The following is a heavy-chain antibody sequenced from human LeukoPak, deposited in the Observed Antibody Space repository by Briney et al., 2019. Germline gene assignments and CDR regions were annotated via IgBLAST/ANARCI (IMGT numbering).Heavy chain of an antibody. Sequence: GGSLRLSCAASGFTFSSYAMNWVRQAPGKGLEWVSSISSSSYIYYADSVKGRFTISRDNAKNSLYLQMNSLRAEDTAVYYCARTTIFGVVIIRSYYFDYWGQGTLVTVSS. CDR1: GFTFSSYA. V-gene: IGHV3-21*01. CDR3: ARTTIFGVVIIRSYYFDY. J-gene: IGHJ4*02. CDR2: ISSSSYI. D-gene: IGHD3-3*01.